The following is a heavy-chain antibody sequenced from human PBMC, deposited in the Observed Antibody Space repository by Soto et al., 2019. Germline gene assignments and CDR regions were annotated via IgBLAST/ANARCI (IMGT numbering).Heavy chain of an antibody. J-gene: IGHJ4*02. CDR3: ARVGSSGWSPDY. CDR1: GGSISGHY. Sequence: NPSETLSLTCTVSGGSISGHYWIWIRQSPGKGLEWIGYIFYTGSTNYNPSLKSRVTLSVDTSKNQFSLRLSSVTAADTAVYYCARVGSSGWSPDYWGQGNLVTVSS. V-gene: IGHV4-59*11. D-gene: IGHD6-19*01. CDR2: IFYTGST.